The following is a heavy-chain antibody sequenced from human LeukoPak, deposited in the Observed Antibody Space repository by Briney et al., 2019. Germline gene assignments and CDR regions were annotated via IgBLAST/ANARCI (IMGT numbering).Heavy chain of an antibody. J-gene: IGHJ4*02. CDR3: ARGQAFHRRSGYYTKHWDY. CDR1: GGSFSGYY. V-gene: IGHV4-34*01. CDR2: INHSGST. Sequence: KTSETLSLTCAVYGGSFSGYYWSWIRQPPGKGLEWIGEINHSGSTNYNPSLKSRVTISVDTSKNQFSLKLSSVTAADTAVYYCARGQAFHRRSGYYTKHWDYWGQGTLVTVSS. D-gene: IGHD3-3*01.